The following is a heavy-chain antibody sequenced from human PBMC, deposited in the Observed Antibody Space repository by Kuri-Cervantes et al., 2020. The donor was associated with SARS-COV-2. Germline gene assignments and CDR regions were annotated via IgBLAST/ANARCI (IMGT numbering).Heavy chain of an antibody. CDR3: ARGVFITNPPSYYYYMDV. J-gene: IGHJ6*03. D-gene: IGHD3-3*01. CDR1: ETTFPNYD. Sequence: ASVKVSCKAPETTFPNYDINWVRQATGQGLEWMGMVKTNSGNTLYAQIFQGRVTMTRDTSTSTVYMELSSLRSEDTAVYYCARGVFITNPPSYYYYMDVWGKGTTVTVSS. V-gene: IGHV1-8*01. CDR2: VKTNSGNT.